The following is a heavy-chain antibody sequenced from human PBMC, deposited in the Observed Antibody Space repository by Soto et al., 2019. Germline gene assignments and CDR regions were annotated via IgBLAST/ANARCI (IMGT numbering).Heavy chain of an antibody. CDR2: ISGSGGST. CDR1: GFTFSSYA. Sequence: GSLRLTCSASGFTFSSYAMSWVRQAPGKGLEWVSAISGSGGSTYYADSVKVRFTISRDNSKNTLYLQMNSLRAEDTAVYYCAKGSIVVVTATAYYFDYWGQGTLVTVYS. J-gene: IGHJ4*02. CDR3: AKGSIVVVTATAYYFDY. V-gene: IGHV3-23*01. D-gene: IGHD2-21*02.